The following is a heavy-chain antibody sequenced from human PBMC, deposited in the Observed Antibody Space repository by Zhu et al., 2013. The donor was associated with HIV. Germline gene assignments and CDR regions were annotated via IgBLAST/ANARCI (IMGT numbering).Heavy chain of an antibody. D-gene: IGHD5-18*01. CDR2: IIPILGIA. J-gene: IGHJ4*02. CDR1: GGTFSSYT. V-gene: IGHV1-69*02. CDR3: ARPGDLDTAISSLGY. Sequence: QVQLVQSGAEVKKPGSSVKVSCKASGGTFSSYTISWVRQAPGQGLEWMGRIIPILGIANYAQKFQGRVTITADKSTSTAYMELSSLRSEDTAVYYCARPGDLDTAISSLGYWGQGTLVTVSS.